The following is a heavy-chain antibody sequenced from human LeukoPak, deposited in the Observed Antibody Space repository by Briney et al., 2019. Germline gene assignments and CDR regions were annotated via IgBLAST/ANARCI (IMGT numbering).Heavy chain of an antibody. J-gene: IGHJ5*02. Sequence: PSETLSLTCTVSGGSISSSSYYWGWIRQPPGKGLEWLGSIYYSGSTYYNPSLKSRVTISVDTSKNQFSLKLSSVTAADTAVYYCARLDDSSGYYYRWFDPWGQGTLVTVSS. CDR3: ARLDDSSGYYYRWFDP. D-gene: IGHD3-22*01. CDR2: IYYSGST. CDR1: GGSISSSSYY. V-gene: IGHV4-39*01.